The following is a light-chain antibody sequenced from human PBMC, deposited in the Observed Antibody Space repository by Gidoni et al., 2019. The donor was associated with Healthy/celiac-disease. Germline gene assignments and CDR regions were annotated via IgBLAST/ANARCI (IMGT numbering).Light chain of an antibody. V-gene: IGLV1-40*01. Sequence: QSVLTQPPSVSGPPGQRVTLSCTGSSSNIGAGYDLNWYQQLPGTAPKPLIYGNSNRPSGVPDRFSGSKSGTSASLAITGLQAEDEADYYCQSYDSSLSGVVFGGGTKLTVL. CDR1: SSNIGAGYD. CDR2: GNS. J-gene: IGLJ2*01. CDR3: QSYDSSLSGVV.